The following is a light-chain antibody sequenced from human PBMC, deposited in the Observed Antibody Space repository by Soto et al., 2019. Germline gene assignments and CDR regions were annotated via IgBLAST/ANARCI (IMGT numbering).Light chain of an antibody. Sequence: EVVMTQSPATLSVSPGERATLSCRASQSVSSNLAWYQQKPGQAPGLLIYGASTRASGIPARFSGSGSGTEFTLTISSLQSEDFAVYYCQQYNNWPPITFGQGTRLEIK. CDR2: GAS. CDR1: QSVSSN. J-gene: IGKJ5*01. CDR3: QQYNNWPPIT. V-gene: IGKV3-15*01.